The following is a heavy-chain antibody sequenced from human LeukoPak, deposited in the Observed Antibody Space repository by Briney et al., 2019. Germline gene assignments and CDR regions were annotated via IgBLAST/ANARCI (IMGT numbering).Heavy chain of an antibody. CDR1: GGSISSYY. Sequence: PSETLSLTCTVSGGSISSYYWSWIRQPPGKGPEWIGHIYYSGSTNYNPSLKSRVTISVDTSKNQFSLKLSSVTAADTAVYYCARIEYYYYYMDVWGKGTTVTVSS. J-gene: IGHJ6*03. CDR2: IYYSGST. V-gene: IGHV4-59*01. CDR3: ARIEYYYYYMDV.